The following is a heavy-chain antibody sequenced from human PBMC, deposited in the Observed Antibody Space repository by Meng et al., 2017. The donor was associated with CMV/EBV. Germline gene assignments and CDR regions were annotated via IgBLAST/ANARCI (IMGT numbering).Heavy chain of an antibody. CDR2: INPNSGGT. V-gene: IGHV1-2*02. CDR1: GYTFTRYY. Sequence: SCKASGYTFTRYYMHGVRQAHGQGLEWMGWINPNSGGTNYAQKFQGRVTMTRDTSISTAYMELSRLRSDDTAVYYCASITGTTLVGEWGQGTLVTVSS. J-gene: IGHJ4*02. D-gene: IGHD1-20*01. CDR3: ASITGTTLVGE.